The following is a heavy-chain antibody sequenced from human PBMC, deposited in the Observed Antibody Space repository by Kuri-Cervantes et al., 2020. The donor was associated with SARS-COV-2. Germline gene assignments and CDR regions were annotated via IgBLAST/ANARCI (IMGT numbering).Heavy chain of an antibody. CDR2: ISSSSSYI. Sequence: ETLSLTCAASGFTFSSYSMNWVRQAPGKGLEWVSSISSSSSYIYYAVSVKGRFTISRDNAKNSLYLQMNSLRAEDTAVYYCARASLRYFAWLLYPTANYFDYWGQGTLVTVSS. D-gene: IGHD3-9*01. CDR3: ARASLRYFAWLLYPTANYFDY. CDR1: GFTFSSYS. J-gene: IGHJ4*01. V-gene: IGHV3-21*01.